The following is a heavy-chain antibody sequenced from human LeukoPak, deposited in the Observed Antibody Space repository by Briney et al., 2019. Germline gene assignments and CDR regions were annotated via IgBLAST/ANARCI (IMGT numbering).Heavy chain of an antibody. Sequence: GGSLRLSCGASKFIFSNFNMNWVRQAPGKGLEWISHISRDSNTIKYADSVKGRFTISRDNAKNSLYLQMNSLRVEDTAVYYCARSFDLWGRGTLVTVSS. V-gene: IGHV3-48*01. CDR1: KFIFSNFN. CDR3: ARSFDL. CDR2: ISRDSNTI. J-gene: IGHJ2*01.